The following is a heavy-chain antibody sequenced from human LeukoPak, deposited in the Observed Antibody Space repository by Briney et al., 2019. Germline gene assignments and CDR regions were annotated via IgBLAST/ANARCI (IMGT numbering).Heavy chain of an antibody. CDR3: ARVVYCSRTSCPLDC. V-gene: IGHV3-74*01. CDR1: GFTFSSYW. D-gene: IGHD2-2*01. CDR2: INGDGSST. J-gene: IGHJ4*02. Sequence: AGGSLRLSCAASGFTFSSYWMHWVRQAPGKGLVWVSRINGDGSSTTYADSVKGRFTISRDNAKNTLYLQMNSLRAEDTAVYYCARVVYCSRTSCPLDCWGQGTLVTVSS.